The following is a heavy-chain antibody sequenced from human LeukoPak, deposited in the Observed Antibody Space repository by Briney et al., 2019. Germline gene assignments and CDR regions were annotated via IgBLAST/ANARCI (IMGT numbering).Heavy chain of an antibody. Sequence: GGSLRLSCAASGFTFSSYEMNWVRQAPGKGLEWVSYISSSGSTIYYADSVKGRFTISRDNAKNSLYLQMNSLRAEDTAVYYCPRVDYGGKIDYWGQGTLVTVSS. D-gene: IGHD4-23*01. V-gene: IGHV3-48*03. J-gene: IGHJ4*02. CDR1: GFTFSSYE. CDR3: PRVDYGGKIDY. CDR2: ISSSGSTI.